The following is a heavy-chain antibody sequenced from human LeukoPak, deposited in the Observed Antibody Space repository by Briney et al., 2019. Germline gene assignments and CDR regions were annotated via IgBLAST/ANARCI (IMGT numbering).Heavy chain of an antibody. D-gene: IGHD3-10*01. J-gene: IGHJ4*02. CDR3: ARDGLSYGSGLDY. Sequence: ASVKVSCKASGYTFTGYYMHWVRQATGQGLEWMGWINPNSGGTNYAQKFQGRVTMTRDTSISTAYMELSRLRSDDTAVYYCARDGLSYGSGLDYWGQGTLVTVSS. CDR1: GYTFTGYY. CDR2: INPNSGGT. V-gene: IGHV1-2*02.